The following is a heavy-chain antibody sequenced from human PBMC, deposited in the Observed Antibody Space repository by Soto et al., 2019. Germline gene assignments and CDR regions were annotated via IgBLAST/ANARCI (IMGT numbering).Heavy chain of an antibody. CDR1: GYTFTSYY. CDR3: AREQRVGYCSSTSCYLSRFDP. J-gene: IGHJ5*02. Sequence: QVQLVQSGAEVKKPGASVKVSCKASGYTFTSYYMHWVRQAPGQGLEWMGIINPSGGSTSYAQKFQGRVTMTRDTSTSTVYMELSSLRSEDTAVYYCAREQRVGYCSSTSCYLSRFDPWGQGTLVTVSS. D-gene: IGHD2-2*01. CDR2: INPSGGST. V-gene: IGHV1-46*01.